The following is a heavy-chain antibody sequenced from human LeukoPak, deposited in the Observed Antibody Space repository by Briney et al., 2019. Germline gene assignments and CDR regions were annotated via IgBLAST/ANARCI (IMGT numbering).Heavy chain of an antibody. V-gene: IGHV1-18*01. CDR3: ARGPRRYYYDSSDDY. CDR1: GGTFSSYA. CDR2: ISGYNGNT. D-gene: IGHD3-22*01. Sequence: ASVKVSCKASGGTFSSYAISWVRQAPGQGLEWMGWISGYNGNTKYAQKLQGRVTMTTDTSTSTAYMELRSLRSDDTAVYYCARGPRRYYYDSSDDYWGQGTLVTVSS. J-gene: IGHJ4*02.